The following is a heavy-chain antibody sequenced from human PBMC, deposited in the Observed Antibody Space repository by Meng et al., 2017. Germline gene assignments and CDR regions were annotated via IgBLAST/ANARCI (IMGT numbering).Heavy chain of an antibody. CDR2: TYYRSKWYN. CDR3: ERLAQGRYLDY. Sequence: PMQQSTPGMVTPTHPPSRICALAGDSVSSNRSAWSWIRQSPSSGHEWLGRTYYRSKWYNAYAVSVKSRTTNTSNTSKNQFSLQLNSVTPEDTAVDYCERLAQGRYLDYWGQGTLVTVSS. J-gene: IGHJ4*02. CDR1: GDSVSSNRSA. V-gene: IGHV6-1*01. D-gene: IGHD2-21*01.